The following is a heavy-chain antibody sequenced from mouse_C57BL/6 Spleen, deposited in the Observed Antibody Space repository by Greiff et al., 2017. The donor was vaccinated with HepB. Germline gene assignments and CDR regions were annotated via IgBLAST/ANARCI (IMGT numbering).Heavy chain of an antibody. D-gene: IGHD2-4*01. V-gene: IGHV1-26*01. CDR1: GYTFTDYY. Sequence: EVQLQQSGPELVKPGASVKISCKASGYTFTDYYMNWVKQSHGKSLEWIGDINPKNGGTSYNQKFKGKATLTVDKSSSTAYMELRSLTSEDSAVYYCARSGGITDYFDYWGQGTTLTVSS. CDR2: INPKNGGT. CDR3: ARSGGITDYFDY. J-gene: IGHJ2*01.